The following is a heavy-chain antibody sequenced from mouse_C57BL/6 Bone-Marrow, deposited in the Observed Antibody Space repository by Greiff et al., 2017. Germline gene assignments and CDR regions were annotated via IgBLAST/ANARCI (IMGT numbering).Heavy chain of an antibody. D-gene: IGHD1-1*01. CDR1: GYSITSGYY. CDR3: ARGYGSDF. J-gene: IGHJ2*01. Sequence: EVQLVESGPGLVKPCQSLSLTCSVTGYSITSGYYWNWIRQFPGNKLEWMCYISYDGSNNYNPTLKNRISITRDTSKNQFFLKLNSVTTEDTATYYCARGYGSDFWGQGTTLSVSS. V-gene: IGHV3-6*01. CDR2: ISYDGSN.